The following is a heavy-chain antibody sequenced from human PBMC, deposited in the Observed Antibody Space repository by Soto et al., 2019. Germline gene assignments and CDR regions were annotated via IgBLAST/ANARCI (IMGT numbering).Heavy chain of an antibody. D-gene: IGHD2-2*01. CDR3: ARETGEYCSSTSCPDYYYGMDV. CDR2: INPNSGGT. Sequence: ASVKVSCKASGYTFTGYYMHWVRQAPGQGLEWMGWINPNSGGTNYAQKFQGRVTMTRDTSISTAYMELSRLRSDDTAVYYCARETGEYCSSTSCPDYYYGMDVWGQGTTATVSS. V-gene: IGHV1-2*02. CDR1: GYTFTGYY. J-gene: IGHJ6*02.